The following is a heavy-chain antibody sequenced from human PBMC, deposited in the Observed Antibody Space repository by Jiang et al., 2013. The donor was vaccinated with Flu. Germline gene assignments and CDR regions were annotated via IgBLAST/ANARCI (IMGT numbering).Heavy chain of an antibody. CDR1: GDSIGSSSYY. D-gene: IGHD2-15*01. Sequence: LLKPSETLSLTCTVSGDSIGSSSYYWGWIRQSPGKGLEWIGFVYYSETISFSGTTFYSPSLKSRVTISLDPSKNQFSLRLSSVTAADTAIYYCAKTQPPSSDPSGPPAFDIWGQGRMVSVSS. J-gene: IGHJ3*02. CDR2: ISFSGTT. CDR3: AKTQPPSSDPSGPPAFDI. V-gene: IGHV4-39*07.